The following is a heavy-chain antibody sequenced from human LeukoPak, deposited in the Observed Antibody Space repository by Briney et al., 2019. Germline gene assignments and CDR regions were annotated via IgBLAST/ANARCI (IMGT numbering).Heavy chain of an antibody. J-gene: IGHJ3*02. Sequence: SETLSLTCAVYGGSFSGYYWSWIRQPPGKGLEWIGEINHSGSTNYNPSLKSRVTISLDPSKNQFSLKLSSVTAADTAVYYCASQLGALDIWGQGTMVTVSS. CDR2: INHSGST. V-gene: IGHV4-34*01. D-gene: IGHD2-2*01. CDR1: GGSFSGYY. CDR3: ASQLGALDI.